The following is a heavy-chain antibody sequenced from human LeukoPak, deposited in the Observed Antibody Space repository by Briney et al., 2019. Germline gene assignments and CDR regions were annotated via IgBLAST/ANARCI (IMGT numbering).Heavy chain of an antibody. CDR2: IYYSGST. D-gene: IGHD6-13*01. J-gene: IGHJ4*02. Sequence: SESRSLTCTVAGGSISSSSYYWGWIRQPPGKGLEWFGSIYYSGSTYYNPSLKSRVTISVDTSKNQFSLKLSSVTAADTAVYYCARSEYSSRTIDYWGQGTLVIVSS. CDR3: ARSEYSSRTIDY. V-gene: IGHV4-39*07. CDR1: GGSISSSSYY.